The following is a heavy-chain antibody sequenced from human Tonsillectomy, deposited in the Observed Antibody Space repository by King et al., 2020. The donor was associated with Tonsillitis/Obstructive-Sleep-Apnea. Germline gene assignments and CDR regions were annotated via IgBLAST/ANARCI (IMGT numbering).Heavy chain of an antibody. J-gene: IGHJ6*02. Sequence: TLKESGPVLVKPTETLTLTCTVSGFSLSNARMGVSWIRQPPGKALEWLAHIFSNDEKSYSTSLKTRLTISKDTSKNQVVLTMTNMDPVDTATYYCARIQRTYSYGYFHYGMDGWGQGTTVTVSS. CDR1: GFSLSNARMG. V-gene: IGHV2-26*01. CDR3: ARIQRTYSYGYFHYGMDG. D-gene: IGHD5-18*01. CDR2: IFSNDEK.